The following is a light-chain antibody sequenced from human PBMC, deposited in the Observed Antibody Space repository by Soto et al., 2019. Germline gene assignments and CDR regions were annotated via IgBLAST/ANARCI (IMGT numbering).Light chain of an antibody. CDR2: TAS. CDR1: QNIYSY. Sequence: DIQMTQSPSSLSSSVGDRVTITCRASQNIYSYLNWYQQKPGTAPKLLIYTASNLQRGVPSKFSGSGPGTDFTLTISSLQPEDFATYYCQHSYSIPFTFGQGTKLEI. V-gene: IGKV1-39*01. J-gene: IGKJ2*01. CDR3: QHSYSIPFT.